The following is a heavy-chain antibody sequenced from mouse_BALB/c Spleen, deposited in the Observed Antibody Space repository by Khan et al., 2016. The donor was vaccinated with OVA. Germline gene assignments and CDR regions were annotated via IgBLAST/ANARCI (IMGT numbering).Heavy chain of an antibody. D-gene: IGHD1-1*01. Sequence: EVQLQESGPGLVKPSQSLSLTCTVTGYSITTDYAWNWLRQFPGNKLEWMGFISYSGNTKYNPSLKSRISITRDTSKNQFFLQLKSVTTEDTARYYCARVYGGDFDYGGQGTTLTVSA. CDR3: ARVYGGDFDY. V-gene: IGHV3-2*02. CDR1: GYSITTDYA. CDR2: ISYSGNT. J-gene: IGHJ2*01.